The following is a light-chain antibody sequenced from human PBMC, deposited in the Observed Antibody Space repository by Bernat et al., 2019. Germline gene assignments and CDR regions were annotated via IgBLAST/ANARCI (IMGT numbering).Light chain of an antibody. CDR2: SNN. V-gene: IGLV1-44*01. CDR1: SSNIGSDT. Sequence: QFVLTQPPSVSATPGQRVIISCSGSSSNIGSDTVNWYQQVPGTPPKLLVYSNNRRPSGVPDRFSGSKSGTSASLAIGGRQSEDEADYYCASWGSSLKGYVFGTGTKVTVL. J-gene: IGLJ1*01. CDR3: ASWGSSLKGYV.